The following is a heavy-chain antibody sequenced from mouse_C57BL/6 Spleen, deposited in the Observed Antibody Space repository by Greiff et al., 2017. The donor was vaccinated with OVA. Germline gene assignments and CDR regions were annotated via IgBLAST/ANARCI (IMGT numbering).Heavy chain of an antibody. J-gene: IGHJ3*01. Sequence: EVMLVESGGGLVKPGGSLKLSCAASGFTFSDYGMNWVRQAPEKGLEWVAYISSGSSTTYYADTVKGRFTISRDNAKNTLFLQMTSLRSEDTAMYYCARSYLRGFAYWGQGTLVTVSA. CDR2: ISSGSSTT. D-gene: IGHD5-1*01. CDR1: GFTFSDYG. CDR3: ARSYLRGFAY. V-gene: IGHV5-17*01.